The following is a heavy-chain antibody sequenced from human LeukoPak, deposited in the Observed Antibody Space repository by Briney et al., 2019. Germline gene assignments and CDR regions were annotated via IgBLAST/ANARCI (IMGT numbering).Heavy chain of an antibody. CDR1: GYTFTSYD. CDR3: ARGGPYYYDSSVDY. CDR2: MNPNSGNT. D-gene: IGHD3-22*01. Sequence: ASVKVSCKASGYTFTSYDITWVRQATGQGLEWMGWMNPNSGNTGYAQKFQGRVTMTRNTSISTAYMELSSLRSEDTAVYYCARGGPYYYDSSVDYWGQGTLVTVSS. V-gene: IGHV1-8*01. J-gene: IGHJ4*02.